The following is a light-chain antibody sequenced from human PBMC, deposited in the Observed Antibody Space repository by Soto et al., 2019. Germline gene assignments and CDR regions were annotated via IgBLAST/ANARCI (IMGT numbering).Light chain of an antibody. CDR3: ISYTGSSTSYV. V-gene: IGLV2-14*01. CDR2: GVS. CDR1: RSDIGSYNY. Sequence: QSALTQPASVSGSPGQSITISCSGTRSDIGSYNYVAWYQQFPGKTPKILIYGVSNRPSGVSSRFSGSKSGNTASLTISGLQAEDEADYYCISYTGSSTSYVLGSG. J-gene: IGLJ1*01.